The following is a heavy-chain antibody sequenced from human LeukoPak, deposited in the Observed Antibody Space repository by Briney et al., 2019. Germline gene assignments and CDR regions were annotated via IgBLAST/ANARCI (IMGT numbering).Heavy chain of an antibody. V-gene: IGHV4-34*01. Sequence: SETLSLTCPVYGGSFSGYYWSWIRQPPGKGLEWIGEINHSGSTNYNPSLKSRVTISVDTSKNQFSLKLSSVTAADTAVYYCARGGRYSSGWYFWGQGTLVTVSS. D-gene: IGHD6-19*01. CDR2: INHSGST. CDR1: GGSFSGYY. CDR3: ARGGRYSSGWYF. J-gene: IGHJ4*02.